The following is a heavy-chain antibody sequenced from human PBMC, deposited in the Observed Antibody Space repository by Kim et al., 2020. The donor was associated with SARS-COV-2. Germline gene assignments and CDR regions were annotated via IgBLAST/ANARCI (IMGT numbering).Heavy chain of an antibody. CDR3: ARWDSSGDSSGYPPTY. CDR2: INHSGST. D-gene: IGHD3-22*01. Sequence: SETLSLTCAVYGGSFSGYYWSWIRQPPGKGLEWIGEINHSGSTNYNPSLKSRVTISVDTSKNQFSLKLSSVTAADTAVYYCARWDSSGDSSGYPPTYWGQGTLVTVSS. J-gene: IGHJ4*02. CDR1: GGSFSGYY. V-gene: IGHV4-34*01.